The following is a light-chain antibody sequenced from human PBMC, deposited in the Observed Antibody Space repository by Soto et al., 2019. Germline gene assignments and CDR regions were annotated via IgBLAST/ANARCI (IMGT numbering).Light chain of an antibody. CDR1: QSIGSD. J-gene: IGKJ1*01. Sequence: DIHMTQSPATLSASLGDRVTITCRASQSIGSDLAWYQQKPGKAPNLLIYHASSLESGVPSRFSGSGSGTAFTLTISSLQPDDFATYYCQQYNSYSTWTFGQGTKVDIK. CDR3: QQYNSYSTWT. CDR2: HAS. V-gene: IGKV1-5*01.